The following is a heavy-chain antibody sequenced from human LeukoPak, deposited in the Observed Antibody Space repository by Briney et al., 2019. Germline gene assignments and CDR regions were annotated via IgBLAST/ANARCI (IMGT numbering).Heavy chain of an antibody. CDR2: INDDGSDT. J-gene: IGHJ4*02. V-gene: IGHV3-74*01. Sequence: GGSLRLSFAASGFTFKLYWMHWVRQVPGKGPVWVARINDDGSDTVYADSVKGRFTISRDNSKNTLYLQMNSLRAEDTAVYYCAKVRDIVVVPAANFDYWGQGTLVTVSS. CDR1: GFTFKLYW. D-gene: IGHD2-2*01. CDR3: AKVRDIVVVPAANFDY.